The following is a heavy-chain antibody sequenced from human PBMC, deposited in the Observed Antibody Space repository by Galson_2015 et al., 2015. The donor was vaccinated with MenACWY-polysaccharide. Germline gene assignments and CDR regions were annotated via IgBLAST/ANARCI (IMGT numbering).Heavy chain of an antibody. CDR3: ARYGEHLEGWWFDP. CDR1: GGSFSGYY. CDR2: ISDRGTA. V-gene: IGHV4-34*01. D-gene: IGHD1-1*01. J-gene: IGHJ5*02. Sequence: ETLSLTCGVYGGSFSGYYWSWIRQSPGKGLEWIGEISDRGTAKYKASLQSRVTISLDTSKKQFSLILTSMTAADAAVYYCARYGEHLEGWWFDPWGQGTLVTVSS.